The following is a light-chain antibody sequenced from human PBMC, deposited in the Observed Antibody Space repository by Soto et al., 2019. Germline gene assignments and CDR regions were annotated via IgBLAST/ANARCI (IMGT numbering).Light chain of an antibody. CDR3: QQLTSYPIT. J-gene: IGKJ5*01. CDR2: AAS. Sequence: IQLTQSPSSLSASVGDRVTITCRASQGINTFSAWYQQKAGKAPKLLIYAASTLQSGVPSRFSGSGSGTDFTLTISSLQSEDFATYYCQQLTSYPITFGQGTRLEFK. CDR1: QGINTF. V-gene: IGKV1-9*01.